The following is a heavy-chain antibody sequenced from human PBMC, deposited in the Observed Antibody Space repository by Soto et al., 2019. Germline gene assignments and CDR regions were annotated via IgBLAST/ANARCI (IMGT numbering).Heavy chain of an antibody. D-gene: IGHD6-19*01. CDR3: AMFFGSGFDY. CDR2: ISTSGATR. Sequence: EVQLVESGGGLVQPGGSLRLSCVASGFTFSTDSMNWVRQAPGKGLEWVAHISTSGATRYYADSVKGRFTISRDNAKTSLYLQMDSLRNEDTAVNYCAMFFGSGFDYWGQGTLVTVSS. V-gene: IGHV3-48*02. J-gene: IGHJ4*02. CDR1: GFTFSTDS.